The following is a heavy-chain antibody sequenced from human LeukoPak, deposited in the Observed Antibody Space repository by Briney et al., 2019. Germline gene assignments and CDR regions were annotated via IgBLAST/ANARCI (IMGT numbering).Heavy chain of an antibody. V-gene: IGHV3-74*01. CDR1: GFTFNKYW. CDR3: ASPGIAAAE. Sequence: GGSLRLSCVASGFTFNKYWMHWVRQAPGKGLVWVSRINSDGSITSYADSVKGRFAISRDNAKNTLYLLMTSLRAEDTAVYYCASPGIAAAEGGKGTLVTVSP. D-gene: IGHD6-13*01. CDR2: INSDGSIT. J-gene: IGHJ4*02.